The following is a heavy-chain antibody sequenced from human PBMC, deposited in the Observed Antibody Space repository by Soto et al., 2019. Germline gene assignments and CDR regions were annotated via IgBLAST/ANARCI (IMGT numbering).Heavy chain of an antibody. CDR2: INPLPTSGSI. V-gene: IGHV1-46*01. Sequence: QVQLVQSGAEVKKPGASVKVSCKASGYIFTNYYIHWVRQAPGQGLEWMAIINPLPTSGSINYAQKFQGRVTVTRDTSTSTVYMELSSLRSEDRAIYYCARDLAAAAYWGEGARVTVSS. J-gene: IGHJ4*02. CDR3: ARDLAAAAY. CDR1: GYIFTNYY. D-gene: IGHD6-13*01.